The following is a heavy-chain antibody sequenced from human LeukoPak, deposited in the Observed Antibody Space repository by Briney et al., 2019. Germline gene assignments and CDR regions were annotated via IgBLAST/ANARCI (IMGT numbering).Heavy chain of an antibody. Sequence: SETLSHTCAVSGGSISSGGYSWSWIRQPPGKGLEWIGYIYHSGSTYYNPSLKSRVTISVDRSKNQFSLKLSSVTAADMAVYYCARGNYDILTGYYNNWFDPWGQGTLVTVSS. CDR3: ARGNYDILTGYYNNWFDP. CDR2: IYHSGST. J-gene: IGHJ5*02. CDR1: GGSISSGGYS. V-gene: IGHV4-30-2*01. D-gene: IGHD3-9*01.